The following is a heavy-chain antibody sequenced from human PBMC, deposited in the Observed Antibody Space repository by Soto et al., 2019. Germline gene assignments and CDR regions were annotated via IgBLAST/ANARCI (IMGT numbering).Heavy chain of an antibody. Sequence: SETLALTCVVYGGSFGGYYWSWIRQAPGKGLEWIGQINHRGSTSYTPSLKSRVTMSVDTSKNQFSMNLISVTAADTAVYYCARGPGFCNDDNCHTWYPHWGQGTPVTVSP. CDR1: GGSFGGYY. CDR3: ARGPGFCNDDNCHTWYPH. D-gene: IGHD1-20*01. J-gene: IGHJ1*01. CDR2: INHRGST. V-gene: IGHV4-34*01.